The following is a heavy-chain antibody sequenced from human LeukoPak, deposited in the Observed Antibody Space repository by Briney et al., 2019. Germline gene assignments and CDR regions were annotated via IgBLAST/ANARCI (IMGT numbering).Heavy chain of an antibody. J-gene: IGHJ6*02. CDR1: GGSFSGYS. CDR2: INRSGTT. D-gene: IGHD3-22*01. Sequence: SETLSLTCAVHGGSFSGYSWHWIRQSPGKGLEWIGEINRSGTTNYNESLKSRVTMSVDTSKIQFSLRLNSVTAADTAVYYCARVDGSGYYPHLYYYGMDVWGQGTTVTVSS. V-gene: IGHV4-34*01. CDR3: ARVDGSGYYPHLYYYGMDV.